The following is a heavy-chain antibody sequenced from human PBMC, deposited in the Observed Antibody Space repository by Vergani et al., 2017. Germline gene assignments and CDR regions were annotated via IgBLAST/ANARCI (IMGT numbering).Heavy chain of an antibody. D-gene: IGHD2-2*02. CDR3: VRDRGLCAGGRCYTEAWDY. V-gene: IGHV3-30*03. CDR1: EFTFSNYA. J-gene: IGHJ4*02. CDR2: MSFDGTNE. Sequence: VQLLESGGGLVQPGGSLRLTCAASEFTFSNYAMNWVRQAPGKGLEWVVGMSFDGTNEYYPDLVKGRFTISRDIAKNTLYLQVRSLRLEDTGVYHCVRDRGLCAGGRCYTEAWDYWGQGTPVTVSS.